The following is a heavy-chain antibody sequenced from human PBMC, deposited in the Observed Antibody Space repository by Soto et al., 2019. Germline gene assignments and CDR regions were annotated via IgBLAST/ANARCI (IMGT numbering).Heavy chain of an antibody. CDR3: ASQGLRKRGVGLIVV. CDR1: GYRFTSYW. J-gene: IGHJ6*03. D-gene: IGHD3-10*01. CDR2: IYPGDSDT. Sequence: GESLKISCKGSGYRFTSYWIGWVRQMPGKGLEWMGIIYPGDSDTRYSPSFQGQVTISADKSISTAYLQWSSLKASDTAMYYCASQGLRKRGVGLIVVCGKRSTGALSS. V-gene: IGHV5-51*01.